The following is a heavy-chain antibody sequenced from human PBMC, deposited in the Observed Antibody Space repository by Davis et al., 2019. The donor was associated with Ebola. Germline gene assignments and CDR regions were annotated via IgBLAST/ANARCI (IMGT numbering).Heavy chain of an antibody. CDR3: VTENWYRFES. J-gene: IGHJ4*02. D-gene: IGHD1/OR15-1a*01. Sequence: AASVKVSCKASGYTFDGYYMHWVRQAPGQGLEWMGRINPNDGGTVYAQKFRGRVTMTRDTSISTAYMELSRLRSDDTAVYYCVTENWYRFESWGQGTLVTVSS. CDR1: GYTFDGYY. CDR2: INPNDGGT. V-gene: IGHV1-2*06.